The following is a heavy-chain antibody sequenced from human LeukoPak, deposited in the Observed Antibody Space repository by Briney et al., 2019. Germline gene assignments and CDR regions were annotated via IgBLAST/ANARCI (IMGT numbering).Heavy chain of an antibody. Sequence: SETLSLTCTVSGGSISGNYWTWIRQPPGKGLDYIGHVFYTGSTNYSPSLKSRFPISIDTSKSHFSLKLTSVTAADTAVYYCARAVAVAGTFKFDFWGQGTLVSVSS. V-gene: IGHV4-59*01. CDR3: ARAVAVAGTFKFDF. CDR1: GGSISGNY. J-gene: IGHJ4*02. D-gene: IGHD6-19*01. CDR2: VFYTGST.